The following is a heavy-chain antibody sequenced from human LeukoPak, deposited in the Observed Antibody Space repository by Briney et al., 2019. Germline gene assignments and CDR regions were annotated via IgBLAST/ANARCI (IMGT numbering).Heavy chain of an antibody. J-gene: IGHJ1*01. CDR1: GASIHDDH. Sequence: PSETLSLTCIVSGASIHDDHFTWIRQPPGRGLEWIGFVYYRGSAKYNPSLESRVTISVDTSKKQISLILKSVTAADTAVYYCGRNFEASSTWYIQYWGQGSLVSVSS. V-gene: IGHV4-59*12. D-gene: IGHD2-2*01. CDR2: VYYRGSA. CDR3: GRNFEASSTWYIQY.